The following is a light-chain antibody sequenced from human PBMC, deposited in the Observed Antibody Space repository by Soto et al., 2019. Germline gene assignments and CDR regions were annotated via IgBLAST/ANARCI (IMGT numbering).Light chain of an antibody. CDR1: SGAVGPYDY. CDR3: SSYTTSNTLV. V-gene: IGLV2-14*01. CDR2: EVS. Sequence: QSALTQPASVSGSPGQSITISCTGTSGAVGPYDYVSWYQQHPGKAPKLMIYEVSNRPSGVSNRFSGSKSGNTASLTISGLKAEDEADYYCSSYTTSNTLVFGGGTKLTVL. J-gene: IGLJ3*02.